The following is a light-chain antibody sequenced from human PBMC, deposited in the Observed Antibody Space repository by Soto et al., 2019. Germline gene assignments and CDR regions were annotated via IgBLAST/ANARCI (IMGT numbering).Light chain of an antibody. J-gene: IGKJ5*01. CDR3: QQYGSSPT. CDR2: GAS. Sequence: DTVLTQSPGTLSLSPGERATLSCRAGQSVRNSYLAWYQQKFGQAPRLLIYGASSRATGIPDRFSGSGSGTDFTLTISRLEPEDFAVYYCQQYGSSPTFGQGTRLEL. CDR1: QSVRNSY. V-gene: IGKV3-20*01.